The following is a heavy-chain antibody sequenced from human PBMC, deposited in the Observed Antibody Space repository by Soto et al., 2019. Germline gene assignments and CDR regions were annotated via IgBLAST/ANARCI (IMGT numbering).Heavy chain of an antibody. CDR2: IYTSGST. Sequence: PSETLSLTRTVSGGSISSYFWSWIRQPAGKGLEWIGRIYTSGSTNYNPSLKSRVTMSVDTSKNQFSLKLSSVTAADTAVYYCARDRHYYDSSGLFDYWGQGTLVTVS. CDR1: GGSISSYF. V-gene: IGHV4-4*07. CDR3: ARDRHYYDSSGLFDY. D-gene: IGHD3-22*01. J-gene: IGHJ4*02.